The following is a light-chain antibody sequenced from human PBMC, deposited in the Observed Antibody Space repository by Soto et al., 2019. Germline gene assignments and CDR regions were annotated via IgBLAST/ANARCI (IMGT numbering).Light chain of an antibody. CDR1: QSIDSW. J-gene: IGKJ4*01. CDR2: KAS. Sequence: TQSPSTLSASVGDRVTITCRASQSIDSWLAWYQQKPGKAPKLLMYKASSLESGVPSRFSGSGSGTEFTLTISSLQPDDFATYYCQQYNSYLSTFGGGTKVDI. V-gene: IGKV1-5*03. CDR3: QQYNSYLST.